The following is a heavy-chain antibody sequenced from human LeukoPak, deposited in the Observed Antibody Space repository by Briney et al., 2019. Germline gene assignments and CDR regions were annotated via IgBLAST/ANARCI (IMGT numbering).Heavy chain of an antibody. D-gene: IGHD3-16*01. V-gene: IGHV4-59*08. Sequence: PSETLSLTCTVSGGSISSYYWSWLRQPPGKGLEWIGYIYYSGSTYYNPSLKSRVTISVDTPKNQFSLKLSSVTAADTAVYYCARRSWGNYYMDVWGKGTTVIVSS. CDR1: GGSISSYY. J-gene: IGHJ6*03. CDR2: IYYSGST. CDR3: ARRSWGNYYMDV.